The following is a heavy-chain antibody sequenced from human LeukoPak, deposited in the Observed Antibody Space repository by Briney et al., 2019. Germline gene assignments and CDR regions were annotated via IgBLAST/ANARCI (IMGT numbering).Heavy chain of an antibody. Sequence: GGSLRLSCAASGFSFTTYNMNWVRQAPGKGLEWVSSITSSSNSIHYADSVKGRFTISRDNAKNSLYLQMNSLRAEDTAVYYCARWPYGAGYYFDYWGQGTLVTVSS. CDR1: GFSFTTYN. V-gene: IGHV3-48*01. CDR2: ITSSSNSI. J-gene: IGHJ4*02. CDR3: ARWPYGAGYYFDY. D-gene: IGHD3-10*01.